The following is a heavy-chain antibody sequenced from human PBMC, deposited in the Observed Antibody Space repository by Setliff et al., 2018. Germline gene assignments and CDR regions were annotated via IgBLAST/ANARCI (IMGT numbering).Heavy chain of an antibody. Sequence: KPSETLSLTCTVSGGSISSYYWSWIRQPPGKRLEWIGYIYYSGSTNYNPSLESRVTISVDTSKNQFSLRLNSATAADTAVYYCARLRGAFDYRGQGTLVTVSS. D-gene: IGHD3-16*01. CDR1: GGSISSYY. CDR2: IYYSGST. J-gene: IGHJ4*02. CDR3: ARLRGAFDY. V-gene: IGHV4-59*01.